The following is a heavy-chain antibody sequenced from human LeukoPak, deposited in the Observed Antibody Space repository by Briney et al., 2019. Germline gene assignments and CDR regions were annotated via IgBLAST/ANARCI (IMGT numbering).Heavy chain of an antibody. J-gene: IGHJ6*03. Sequence: PGGSLRLSCAASGFPFSSFDMHWVRQPTGQGLEWVSTIGTASDTYYRGAVEGRFTLSRDNAKNSLYPQMNSLTAGDTAVYYCARGPPRGKYYYMDVWGKGITVTVSS. CDR1: GFPFSSFD. CDR3: ARGPPRGKYYYMDV. V-gene: IGHV3-13*01. D-gene: IGHD1-1*01. CDR2: IGTASDT.